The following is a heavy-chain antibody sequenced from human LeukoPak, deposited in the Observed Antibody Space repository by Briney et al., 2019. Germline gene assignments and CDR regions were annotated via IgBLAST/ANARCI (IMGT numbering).Heavy chain of an antibody. J-gene: IGHJ4*02. CDR3: ARESHSQYYDFWSGYDY. Sequence: PGGSLRLSCAASGFTFSDYYMSWIRQAPGKGLEWISYISSSSTSTIYYADSVKGRFTISRDNAKNSLYLQMNSLRAEDTAVYYCARESHSQYYDFWSGYDYWGQGTLVTVSS. CDR1: GFTFSDYY. V-gene: IGHV3-11*04. CDR2: ISSSSTSTI. D-gene: IGHD3-3*01.